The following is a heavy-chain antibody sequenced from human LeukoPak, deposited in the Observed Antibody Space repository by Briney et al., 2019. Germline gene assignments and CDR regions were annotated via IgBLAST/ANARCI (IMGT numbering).Heavy chain of an antibody. CDR2: IYYSGST. J-gene: IGHJ5*02. V-gene: IGHV4-31*03. D-gene: IGHD2-2*01. CDR1: GGSISSGGYY. Sequence: SQTLSLTCTVSGGSISSGGYYWSWIRQHPGKGLEWIGYIYYSGSTYYNPSLKSRVTIPVDTSKNQFSLKLSSVTAADTAVYYCARVGYQLRLYWFDPWGQGTLVTVSS. CDR3: ARVGYQLRLYWFDP.